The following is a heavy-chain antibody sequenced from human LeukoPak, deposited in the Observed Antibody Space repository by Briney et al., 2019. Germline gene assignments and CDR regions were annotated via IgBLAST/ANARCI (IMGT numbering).Heavy chain of an antibody. V-gene: IGHV4-30-2*01. CDR2: IFHTGHT. CDR1: GGSISSGDYP. D-gene: IGHD3-10*01. CDR3: ARGFYGSGSQFDY. Sequence: SETLSLTCAVFGGSISSGDYPWSWIRQPPGKGLEWIGYIFHTGHTSYNPSLKRRVTISVDMSKNQLSLKLSSVTAADTAVYYCARGFYGSGSQFDYWGQGTLVTVSS. J-gene: IGHJ4*02.